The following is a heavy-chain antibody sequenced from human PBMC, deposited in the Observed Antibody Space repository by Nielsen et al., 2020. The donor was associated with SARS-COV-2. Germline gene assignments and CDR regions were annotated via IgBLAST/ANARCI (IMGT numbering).Heavy chain of an antibody. J-gene: IGHJ4*02. CDR3: AKDLTYDILTGYPNDY. CDR1: GFTFDDYV. CDR2: ISGDGGST. D-gene: IGHD3-9*01. V-gene: IGHV3-43*02. Sequence: GGSMRLSCAASGFTFDDYVMHWVRQAPGKGLEWVSLISGDGGSTYYADSVKGRFTISRDNSKNSLYLQMNSLRTEDTALYYCAKDLTYDILTGYPNDYWGQGTLVTVSS.